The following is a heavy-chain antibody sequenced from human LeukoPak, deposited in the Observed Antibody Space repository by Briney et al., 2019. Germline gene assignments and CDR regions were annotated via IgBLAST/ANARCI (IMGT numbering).Heavy chain of an antibody. CDR3: AKDLTYSSGWST. Sequence: GGSLRLSCAASGFTFSRHWMTWVRQAPGKGLEWVSFISGGGGSIYYADSVRGRFTISRDNSKDTLYLQMNSPRAEDTAVYYCAKDLTYSSGWSTWGQGTLVTVSS. J-gene: IGHJ5*02. D-gene: IGHD6-19*01. V-gene: IGHV3-23*01. CDR2: ISGGGGSI. CDR1: GFTFSRHW.